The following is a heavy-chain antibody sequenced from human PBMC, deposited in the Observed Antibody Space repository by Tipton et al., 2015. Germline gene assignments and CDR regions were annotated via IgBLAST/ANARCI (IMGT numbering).Heavy chain of an antibody. J-gene: IGHJ4*02. CDR3: ARHLEMPTNQELFDY. D-gene: IGHD5-24*01. Sequence: TLSLTCAVYGGSFSGYYWSWIRQTPGEGLEWIGEINDSGSTNYNPSLKSRVTISVDTSKTQFSLKMRSVTATDTAVYYCARHLEMPTNQELFDYWGQGTLVTVSS. V-gene: IGHV4-34*01. CDR1: GGSFSGYY. CDR2: INDSGST.